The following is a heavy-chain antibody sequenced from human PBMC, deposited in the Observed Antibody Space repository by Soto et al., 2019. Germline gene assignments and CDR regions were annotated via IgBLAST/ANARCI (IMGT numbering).Heavy chain of an antibody. D-gene: IGHD3-22*01. CDR1: GFTFSSYG. CDR3: AKDAPYYYDSSGYYGPFDY. Sequence: PGWTLRLSCAASGFTFSSYGMHWVRQAPGKGLEWGAVISYDGSNKYYADSVKGRFTISRDTSKNTLYLQMNSLRAEDTAMYYCAKDAPYYYDSSGYYGPFDYWGQGTLVTVSS. CDR2: ISYDGSNK. V-gene: IGHV3-30*18. J-gene: IGHJ4*02.